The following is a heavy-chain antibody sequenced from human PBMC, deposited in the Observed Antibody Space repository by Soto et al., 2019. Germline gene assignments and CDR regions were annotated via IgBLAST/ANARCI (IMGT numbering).Heavy chain of an antibody. CDR3: AKDGGVRGLNDAFDI. D-gene: IGHD3-10*01. J-gene: IGHJ3*02. CDR2: ISGSAGST. Sequence: PGGSLRLSCAASGFIFSTYDMSWVRQAPGKGLEWVSTISGSAGSTKYADSVRGRFTISRDNSKNTLYLQMNSLRAEDTAVFYCAKDGGVRGLNDAFDIWGQGTMVTVSS. CDR1: GFIFSTYD. V-gene: IGHV3-23*01.